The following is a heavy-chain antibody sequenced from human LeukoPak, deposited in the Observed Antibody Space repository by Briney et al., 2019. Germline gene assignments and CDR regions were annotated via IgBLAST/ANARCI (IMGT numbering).Heavy chain of an antibody. D-gene: IGHD5-12*01. CDR1: GGSISSSSYY. CDR3: ARGRWLRNGDYFDY. V-gene: IGHV4-39*07. J-gene: IGHJ4*02. CDR2: IYYSGST. Sequence: PSETLSLTCTVSGGSISSSSYYWGWIRQPPGKGLEWIGSIYYSGSTYYNPSLKSRVTISVDTSKNQFSLKLSSVTAADTAVYYCARGRWLRNGDYFDYWGQGTLVTVSS.